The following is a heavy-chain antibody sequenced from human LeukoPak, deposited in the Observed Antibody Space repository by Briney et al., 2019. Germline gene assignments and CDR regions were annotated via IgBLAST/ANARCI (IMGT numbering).Heavy chain of an antibody. CDR1: GYTFTSYG. Sequence: ASVKVSCKGSGYTFTSYGISWVRQAPGQGLEWMGWISAYNGNTNYAQKLQGRVTMTTDTSTSTAYMELRSLRSDDTAVYYCARDSKVSTMVGDAFDIWGQGTMVTVSS. CDR2: ISAYNGNT. CDR3: ARDSKVSTMVGDAFDI. V-gene: IGHV1-18*01. J-gene: IGHJ3*02. D-gene: IGHD3-10*01.